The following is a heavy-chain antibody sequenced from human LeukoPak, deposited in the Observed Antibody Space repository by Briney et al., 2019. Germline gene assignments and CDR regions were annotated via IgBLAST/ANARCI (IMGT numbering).Heavy chain of an antibody. CDR3: AKDRGITISYYFDY. D-gene: IGHD3-9*01. J-gene: IGHJ4*02. CDR1: GFTVSSNY. CDR2: ISGSGGST. Sequence: GGSLRLSCAASGFTVSSNYMSWVRQAPGKGLEWVSAISGSGGSTYYADSVKGRFTISRDNSKNTLYLQMNSLRAEDTAVYYCAKDRGITISYYFDYWGQGTLVTVSS. V-gene: IGHV3-23*01.